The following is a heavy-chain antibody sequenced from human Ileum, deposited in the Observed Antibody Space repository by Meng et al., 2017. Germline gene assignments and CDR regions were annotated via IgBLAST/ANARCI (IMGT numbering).Heavy chain of an antibody. D-gene: IGHD2-2*01. V-gene: IGHV1-18*01. CDR3: ARGRHCSSTTCYLSDS. CDR1: GYSFTNYG. J-gene: IGHJ4*02. Sequence: QVHLVQSGPEVRKPGASVKVSCQASGYSFTNYGVNVVRQAPGKGLEWMGWTSTYNSNRNYAQSLQGRVTMTTDTSTTTAYMELRSLTFDDTAVYYCARGRHCSSTTCYLSDSWGQGTLVTVSS. CDR2: TSTYNSNR.